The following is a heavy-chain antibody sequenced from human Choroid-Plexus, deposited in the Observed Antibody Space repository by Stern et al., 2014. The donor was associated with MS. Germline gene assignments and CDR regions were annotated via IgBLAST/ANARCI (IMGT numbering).Heavy chain of an antibody. J-gene: IGHJ4*02. D-gene: IGHD5-24*01. CDR2: TSYGGSNQ. Sequence: QAQLVQSGGGVVQPGRSLRLSCAASGFNFNYYAMHWVRQAPGKGLEWVASTSYGGSNQNYADSVKGRFTISRDNSKNTLYLQMNSLRAADTAVYYCAKDRWGDGYPIFDYWGQGTVVTVSS. V-gene: IGHV3-30*18. CDR1: GFNFNYYA. CDR3: AKDRWGDGYPIFDY.